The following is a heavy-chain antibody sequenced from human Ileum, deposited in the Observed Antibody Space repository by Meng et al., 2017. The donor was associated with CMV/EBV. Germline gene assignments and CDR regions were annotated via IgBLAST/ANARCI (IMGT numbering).Heavy chain of an antibody. CDR3: VRVVIAAGTDWFDP. CDR1: GDSLSSNSNY. Sequence: QLQGSGPGPRKPSMTLSPPCTVSGDSLSSNSNYWGWIRLHPGKGLEFIASMYYSGSTYYNPSLKSRTTISLDTSKNQFSLNLTSVTAADTAVYYCVRVVIAAGTDWFDPWGQGTLVTVSS. J-gene: IGHJ5*02. CDR2: MYYSGST. V-gene: IGHV4-39*02. D-gene: IGHD6-13*01.